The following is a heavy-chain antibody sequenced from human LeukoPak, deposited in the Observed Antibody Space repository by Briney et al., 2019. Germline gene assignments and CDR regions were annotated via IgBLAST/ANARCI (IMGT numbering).Heavy chain of an antibody. V-gene: IGHV3-15*01. J-gene: IGHJ3*02. CDR3: VTGLVFGI. CDR1: GFTFSNAW. Sequence: GGSLRLSCAGAGFTFSNAWMSWVRQAPGKGLEWVGRIKSKANGGTIDYPAAVKGRFTISRDDSKTMAFLQMNSLKPEDTAMYYCVTGLVFGIWGQGTMVTVSS. CDR2: IKSKANGGTI.